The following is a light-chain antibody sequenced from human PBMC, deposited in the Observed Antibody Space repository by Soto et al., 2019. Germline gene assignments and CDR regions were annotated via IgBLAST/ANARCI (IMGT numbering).Light chain of an antibody. J-gene: IGKJ1*01. Sequence: DTPVTQAPYSLFTYVGDRVTITCRAKRGITNELGWYQQNTGKAPKQLIYDAATLHSGDPSRFSGSGSGKEFTLTNNSLQPEDFATYYFLQHNTDPWTFGQGTKVDIK. CDR1: RGITNE. CDR3: LQHNTDPWT. V-gene: IGKV1-17*01. CDR2: DAA.